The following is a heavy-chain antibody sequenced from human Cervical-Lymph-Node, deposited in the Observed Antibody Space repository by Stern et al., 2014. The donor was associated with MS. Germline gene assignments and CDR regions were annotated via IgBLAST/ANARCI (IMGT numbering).Heavy chain of an antibody. CDR2: IYHSGST. CDR1: GGSISGYY. Sequence: VQLVQSGPGLVKPSETLSLTCTVSGGSISGYYWNWIRQPPGKGLEWIGYIYHSGSTNYNPSLKSRVTISVDTSKNQFSLKLSSVTAADTALYYCARSSGSYAIMDYWGQGTLVTVSS. J-gene: IGHJ4*02. D-gene: IGHD3-16*01. CDR3: ARSSGSYAIMDY. V-gene: IGHV4-59*01.